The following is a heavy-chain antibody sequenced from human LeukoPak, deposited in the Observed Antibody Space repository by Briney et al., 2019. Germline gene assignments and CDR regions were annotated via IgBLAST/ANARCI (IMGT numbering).Heavy chain of an antibody. V-gene: IGHV4-38-2*02. J-gene: IGHJ4*02. D-gene: IGHD3-10*01. CDR1: GYSISSGYY. CDR3: ARATYYYGSGWPFDY. Sequence: SETLSLTCTVSGYSISSGYYWGWIRQPPGKGLEWIGSIYHSGSTYYNPSLKSRVTISVDTSKNQFSLKLSSVTAADTAVYYCARATYYYGSGWPFDYWGQGTLVTVSS. CDR2: IYHSGST.